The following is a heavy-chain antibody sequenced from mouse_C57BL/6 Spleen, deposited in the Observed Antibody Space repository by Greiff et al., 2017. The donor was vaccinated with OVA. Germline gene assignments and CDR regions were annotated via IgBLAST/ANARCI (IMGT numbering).Heavy chain of an antibody. Sequence: EVKVVESGGGLVKPGGSLKLSCAASGFTFSSYAMSWVRQTPEKRLEWVATISDGGSYTYYPDNVKGRFTISRDNAKNNLYLQMSHLKSEDTAMYYCARDASYYYGSSLFAYWGQGTLVTVSA. CDR3: ARDASYYYGSSLFAY. J-gene: IGHJ3*01. V-gene: IGHV5-4*01. CDR2: ISDGGSYT. CDR1: GFTFSSYA. D-gene: IGHD1-1*01.